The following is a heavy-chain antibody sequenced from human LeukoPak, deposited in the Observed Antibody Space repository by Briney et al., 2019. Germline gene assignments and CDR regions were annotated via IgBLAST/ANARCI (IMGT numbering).Heavy chain of an antibody. CDR3: ARIGGDLQDS. Sequence: SETLSLTCIVSAYSNSSGYYWGWIRQPPGTGLEYIGSIYHSGNTYYNSSLKSRVTISVDTSKNHFSLKLTSVSAADTAVYYCARIGGDLQDSWGQGTLVTVSS. V-gene: IGHV4-38-2*02. CDR2: IYHSGNT. CDR1: AYSNSSGYY. D-gene: IGHD3-16*01. J-gene: IGHJ4*02.